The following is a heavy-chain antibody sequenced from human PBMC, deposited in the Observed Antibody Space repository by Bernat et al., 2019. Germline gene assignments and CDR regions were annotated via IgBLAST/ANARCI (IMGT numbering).Heavy chain of an antibody. J-gene: IGHJ5*02. CDR1: GYTFTSYA. Sequence: QVQLVQSGAEVKKPGASVKVSCKASGYTFTSYAMHWVRQAPGQRLEWMGWINAGNGNTKYSQKFQGRVTITRDTSASTAYMELSSLRSEDTAVYYCARRTSFGGWFDPWGQGTLVIVSS. D-gene: IGHD3-16*01. V-gene: IGHV1-3*01. CDR3: ARRTSFGGWFDP. CDR2: INAGNGNT.